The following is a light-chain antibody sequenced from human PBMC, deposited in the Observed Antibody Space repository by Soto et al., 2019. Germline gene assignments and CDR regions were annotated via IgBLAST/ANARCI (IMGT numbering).Light chain of an antibody. Sequence: QSALTQPASVSGSPGQSITISCTGSNSDVGAYNYVSWYQHHPGKAPKLIIYDVVNRPSGVSNRFACSKSGNTASLTISGLQAEDEADYHGSSYASTSTYVFGGGTKVTVL. V-gene: IGLV2-14*03. CDR3: SSYASTSTYV. CDR1: NSDVGAYNY. CDR2: DVV. J-gene: IGLJ1*01.